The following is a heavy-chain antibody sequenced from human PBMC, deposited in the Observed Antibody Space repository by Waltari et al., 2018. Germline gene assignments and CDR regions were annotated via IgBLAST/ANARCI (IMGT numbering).Heavy chain of an antibody. J-gene: IGHJ5*02. CDR2: VEPEDGET. V-gene: IGHV1-24*01. CDR3: VTGSSGSYRWLEP. D-gene: IGHD1-26*01. Sequence: QVQLVQAGAEVKKPGAAVKVSGKVSGYTLTELSMHLVRQAPGKGLGWMGGVEPEDGETMYEQKCQGRVTMSEDTSRDTAYMELRSLRSEDTGVYYCVTGSSGSYRWLEPWGQGTLVTVSS. CDR1: GYTLTELS.